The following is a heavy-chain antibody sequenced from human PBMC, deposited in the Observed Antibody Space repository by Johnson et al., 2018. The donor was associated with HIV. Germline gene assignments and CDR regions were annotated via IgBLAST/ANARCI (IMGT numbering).Heavy chain of an antibody. CDR2: INWNGGST. D-gene: IGHD2-15*01. J-gene: IGHJ3*02. CDR3: AREGGYCSGGSCVNAFDI. CDR1: GFNFNDHG. Sequence: MQLVESGGGVVWPGGSLRLSCAASGFNFNDHGMTWVRQFTGKGLEGVSGINWNGGSTGYADSVKGRFTISRDNAKNSLYLQMNSLRAEDTALYYCAREGGYCSGGSCVNAFDIWGQGTMVTVSS. V-gene: IGHV3-20*04.